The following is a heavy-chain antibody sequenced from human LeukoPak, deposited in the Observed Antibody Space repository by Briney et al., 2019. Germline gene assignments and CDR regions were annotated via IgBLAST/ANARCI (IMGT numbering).Heavy chain of an antibody. CDR3: AREPVRMRFMDV. CDR2: IKYDGREK. J-gene: IGHJ6*03. Sequence: AGGSLRLSCAASGFTFSDYWMSWVRQAPGKGPEWVANIKYDGREKWYVDSVKGRFTISRDNAKNSLYLQMNSLGAEDTAVYYCAREPVRMRFMDVWGKGTTVTVSS. CDR1: GFTFSDYW. V-gene: IGHV3-7*01.